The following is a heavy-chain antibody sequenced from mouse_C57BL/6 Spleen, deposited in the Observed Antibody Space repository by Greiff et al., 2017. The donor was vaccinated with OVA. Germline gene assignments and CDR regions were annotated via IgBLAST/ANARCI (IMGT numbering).Heavy chain of an antibody. J-gene: IGHJ4*01. CDR1: GFTFSSYS. D-gene: IGHD1-1*01. V-gene: IGHV5-4*01. Sequence: EVKLMESGGGLVKPGGSLKLSCAASGFTFSSYSMSWVRQTPEKRLEWVATISDGGSYTYYPDNVKGRFTISRDNAKNTPYLQMSHLKSEDTAMYYCARDRGYYYGRGYAMDYWGQGTSVTVSS. CDR3: ARDRGYYYGRGYAMDY. CDR2: ISDGGSYT.